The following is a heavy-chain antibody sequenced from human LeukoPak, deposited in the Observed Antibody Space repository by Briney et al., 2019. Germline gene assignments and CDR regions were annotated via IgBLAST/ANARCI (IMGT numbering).Heavy chain of an antibody. CDR1: GGSFSGYY. D-gene: IGHD2-2*01. CDR3: ARGVNCSSTSCHPNYFDY. CDR2: INHSGST. Sequence: SETLSLTCAVYGGSFSGYYWTYIRQPPGKGLERIGEINHSGSTNYNPSLKSRVTISVDTSKNQFSLKLSSVTAADTAVYYCARGVNCSSTSCHPNYFDYWGQGTLVTVSS. V-gene: IGHV4-34*01. J-gene: IGHJ4*02.